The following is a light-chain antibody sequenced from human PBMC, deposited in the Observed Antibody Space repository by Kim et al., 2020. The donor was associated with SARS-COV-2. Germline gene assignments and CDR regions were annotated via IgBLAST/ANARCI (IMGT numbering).Light chain of an antibody. CDR1: KSNIVKNY. V-gene: IGLV1-47*02. CDR2: STF. CDR3: SVWDDSLSGVV. J-gene: IGLJ2*01. Sequence: QSVLTQAPSASGTPGQTVTISCSGSKSNIVKNYVYWYQQLPGTAPNLLIYSTFRRPSGVPDRFSGSKSGTSASLAIGGLRSEDEATYYCSVWDDSLSGVVFGGGTQLTVL.